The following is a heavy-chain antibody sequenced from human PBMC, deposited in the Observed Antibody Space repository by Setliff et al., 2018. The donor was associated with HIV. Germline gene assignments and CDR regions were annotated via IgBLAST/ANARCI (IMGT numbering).Heavy chain of an antibody. CDR3: ARDGPMGRFDY. CDR1: GGSISTYY. Sequence: PTETLSLTCTVSGGSISTYYWTWIRRPPGKGLEWIGYIYYSGGTHYNPSLKSRITISIDMSKNQFSLKLRSATAADTAVYYCARDGPMGRFDYWGQGALVTVSS. D-gene: IGHD3-16*01. J-gene: IGHJ4*02. V-gene: IGHV4-59*01. CDR2: IYYSGGT.